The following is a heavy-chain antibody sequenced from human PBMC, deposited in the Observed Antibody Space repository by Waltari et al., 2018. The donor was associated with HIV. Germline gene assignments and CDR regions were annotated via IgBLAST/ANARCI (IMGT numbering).Heavy chain of an antibody. CDR1: GGSIISTNYY. D-gene: IGHD2-15*01. CDR3: ATRYCSGGNCYSDSYYGMDV. J-gene: IGHJ6*02. V-gene: IGHV4-39*01. Sequence: QVQLQQSGPGLVKPSETLSLTCTVSGGSIISTNYYWGWIRQPPGKGLEWIVNIYYSASTYYNPSLKTRVIISVDTSNNQFSLKLTSVTAADTAVYYCATRYCSGGNCYSDSYYGMDVWGQGTTVTVSS. CDR2: IYYSAST.